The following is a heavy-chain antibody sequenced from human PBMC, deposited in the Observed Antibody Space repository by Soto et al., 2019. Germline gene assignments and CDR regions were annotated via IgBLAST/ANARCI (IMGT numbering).Heavy chain of an antibody. CDR1: GYTFTSYG. J-gene: IGHJ4*02. CDR2: ISAYNGNT. CDR3: ARRAETNGWNGFGADKYYFDF. D-gene: IGHD1-1*01. V-gene: IGHV1-18*01. Sequence: GASVKVSCKASGYTFTSYGISWVRQAPGQGLEWMGWISAYNGNTNYAQKLQGRVTMTTDTSTSTAYMKLSSLRSEDTAVYYCARRAETNGWNGFGADKYYFDFWGQGTLVTVSS.